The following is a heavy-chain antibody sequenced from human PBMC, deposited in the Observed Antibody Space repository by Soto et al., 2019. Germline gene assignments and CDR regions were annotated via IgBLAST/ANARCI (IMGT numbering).Heavy chain of an antibody. D-gene: IGHD3-22*01. CDR3: ARSPSLLDMIVVRGAFDI. CDR2: IIPIFGTA. Sequence: AASVKVSCKASGGTFSSYAISWVRQAPGQGLEWMGGIIPIFGTANYAQKFQGRVTITADESTSTAYMELSSLRSEDTAVYYCARSPSLLDMIVVRGAFDIWGQGTMVTVSS. V-gene: IGHV1-69*13. J-gene: IGHJ3*02. CDR1: GGTFSSYA.